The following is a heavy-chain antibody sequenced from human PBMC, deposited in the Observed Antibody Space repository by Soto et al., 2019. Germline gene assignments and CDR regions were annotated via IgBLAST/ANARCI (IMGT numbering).Heavy chain of an antibody. V-gene: IGHV3-7*05. Sequence: EVQLVESGGDLVQPGGSLRLPFPASGFSFGSSWLTWVGQAPGKGREGVANIKKDGSKINYLDSVRGRFTVSRDNAKNSLYLEMNSLRAEDTALYYCARDVSPGSSSLYLDAFDIWGQGTMVTVSS. J-gene: IGHJ3*02. CDR1: GFSFGSSW. CDR3: ARDVSPGSSSLYLDAFDI. CDR2: IKKDGSKI. D-gene: IGHD6-13*01.